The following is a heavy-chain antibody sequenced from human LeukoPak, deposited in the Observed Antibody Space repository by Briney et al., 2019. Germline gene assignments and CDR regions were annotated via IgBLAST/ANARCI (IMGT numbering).Heavy chain of an antibody. CDR1: GGSISSGSYY. V-gene: IGHV4-61*02. D-gene: IGHD3-16*01. CDR2: IYTSGST. J-gene: IGHJ3*02. Sequence: SQTLSLTCTVSGGSISSGSYYWSWIRQPAGKGLEWIGRIYTSGSTNYNPSLKSRVTISVDTSKNQFSLKLSSVTAADTAVYYCARDWGRDAFDIWGQGTMVTVSS. CDR3: ARDWGRDAFDI.